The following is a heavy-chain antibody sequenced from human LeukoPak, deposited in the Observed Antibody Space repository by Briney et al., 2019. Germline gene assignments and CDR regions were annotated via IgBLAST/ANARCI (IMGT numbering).Heavy chain of an antibody. CDR3: ARHIPSGGTYAHFDY. Sequence: SETLSLTCTVSDGSMNNYYWSWIRQPPGKGLEWIGHISYSGNTNYNPSLKSRVTMSLDTSKNQVSLKLNSVTAADTAVYYCARHIPSGGTYAHFDYWGQGTLVTVSS. D-gene: IGHD1-26*01. CDR2: ISYSGNT. J-gene: IGHJ4*02. CDR1: DGSMNNYY. V-gene: IGHV4-59*08.